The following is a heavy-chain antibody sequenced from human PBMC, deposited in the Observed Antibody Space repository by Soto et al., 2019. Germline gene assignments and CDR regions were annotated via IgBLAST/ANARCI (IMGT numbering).Heavy chain of an antibody. Sequence: PGGSLRLSFTASGFTFGDYAMSWVRQAPGKGLEWVGFIRSKAYGGTTEYAASVKGRFTISRDDSKSIAYLQMNSLKTEDTAVYYCTSTVTTQTGGGYWGQGTLVTVSS. CDR2: IRSKAYGGTT. CDR1: GFTFGDYA. J-gene: IGHJ4*02. D-gene: IGHD4-4*01. CDR3: TSTVTTQTGGGY. V-gene: IGHV3-49*04.